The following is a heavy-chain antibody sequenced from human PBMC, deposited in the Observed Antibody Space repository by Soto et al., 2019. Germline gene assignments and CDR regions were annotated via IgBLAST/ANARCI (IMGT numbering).Heavy chain of an antibody. CDR1: GVNFNKYG. J-gene: IGHJ4*02. CDR3: AKILVTATILDY. CDR2: ISYDGNNK. Sequence: QVQLVESGGGVVQPGRSLRLSCVASGVNFNKYGMHWGRQAPGKGPEWMAVISYDGNNKHYIDSVKGQFTLSGDKSKNTLSLEMTNVRTEDTAVNYCAKILVTATILDYWGQGTLVIVSS. D-gene: IGHD5-12*01. V-gene: IGHV3-30*18.